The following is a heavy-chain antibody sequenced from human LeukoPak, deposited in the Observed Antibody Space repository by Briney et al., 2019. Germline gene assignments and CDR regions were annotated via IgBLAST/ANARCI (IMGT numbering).Heavy chain of an antibody. J-gene: IGHJ4*02. CDR3: ARLSVSLGRNGVGARPYYFDY. D-gene: IGHD1-26*01. CDR1: GGSISSSSYY. Sequence: SETLSLTCTVSGGSISSSSYYWGWIRQPPGKGLEWIGSIYYSGSTYYNPSLKSRVTISVDTSKNQFSLKLSSVTAADTAVYYCARLSVSLGRNGVGARPYYFDYWGQGTLVTVSS. V-gene: IGHV4-39*07. CDR2: IYYSGST.